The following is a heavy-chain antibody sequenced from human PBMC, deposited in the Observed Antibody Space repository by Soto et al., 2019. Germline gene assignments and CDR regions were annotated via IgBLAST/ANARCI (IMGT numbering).Heavy chain of an antibody. CDR1: GFSLSTSGMC. D-gene: IGHD3-22*01. CDR2: IDWDDDK. J-gene: IGHJ4*02. Sequence: SGPRLVNPTQTLTLTCTFSGFSLSTSGMCVSWIRQPPGKALEWLALIDWDDDKYYSTSLKTRLTISKDTSKNQVVLTMTNMDPVDTATYYCARIFYYDSSGYYDYWGQGTLVTVSS. CDR3: ARIFYYDSSGYYDY. V-gene: IGHV2-70*01.